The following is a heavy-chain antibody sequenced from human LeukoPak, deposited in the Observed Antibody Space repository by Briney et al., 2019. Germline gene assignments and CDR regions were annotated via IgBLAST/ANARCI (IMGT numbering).Heavy chain of an antibody. J-gene: IGHJ4*02. D-gene: IGHD5-24*01. Sequence: SETLSLTCTVSGGSITGYYWTWIRQPPGEGLEWIGYIYYTGSTNYNPSLKSRVTLSVDTSNNEVSLKLRSVTAADTAVYYCARVGVEVELATFDYWGRGTLVAVSS. CDR1: GGSITGYY. CDR2: IYYTGST. V-gene: IGHV4-59*01. CDR3: ARVGVEVELATFDY.